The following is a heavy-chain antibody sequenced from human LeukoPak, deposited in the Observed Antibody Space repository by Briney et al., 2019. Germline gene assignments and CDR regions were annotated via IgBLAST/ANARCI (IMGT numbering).Heavy chain of an antibody. V-gene: IGHV4-39*07. CDR2: IYYSGST. J-gene: IGHJ4*02. CDR3: ARVMGDIVPYYFDY. D-gene: IGHD2-8*01. CDR1: GGSISSSSYY. Sequence: SETLSLTCTVSGGSISSSSYYWGWIRQPPGKGLEWIGSIYYSGSTNYNPSLKSRVTISVDTSKNQFSLKLSSVTAADTAVYYCARVMGDIVPYYFDYWGQGTLVTVSS.